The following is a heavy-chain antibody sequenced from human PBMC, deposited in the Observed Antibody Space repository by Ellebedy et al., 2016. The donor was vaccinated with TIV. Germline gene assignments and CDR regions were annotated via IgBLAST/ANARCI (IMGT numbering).Heavy chain of an antibody. CDR2: IYTSGST. CDR3: AREPLWSGVDYFDY. CDR1: GGSISSYY. J-gene: IGHJ4*02. Sequence: SETLSLTCTVSGGSISSYYWSWIRQPAGKGLEWIGRIYTSGSTNYNPSLKSRVTMSVDTSKNQFSLKLSSVTAADTAVYYCAREPLWSGVDYFDYWGQGTLVTVSS. V-gene: IGHV4-4*07. D-gene: IGHD3-10*01.